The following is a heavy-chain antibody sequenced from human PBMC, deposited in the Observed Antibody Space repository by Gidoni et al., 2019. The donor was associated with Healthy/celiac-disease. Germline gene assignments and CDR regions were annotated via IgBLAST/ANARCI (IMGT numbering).Heavy chain of an antibody. CDR3: ARDLEMATGD. J-gene: IGHJ4*02. D-gene: IGHD5-12*01. CDR2: SKPSGGTT. V-gene: IGHV1-46*01. CDR1: GYTFTSYD. Sequence: QVQLVQSGAEVKKPGASVKDSCKASGYTFTSYDMHWVRQAPGQGLGWMGISKPSGGTTSYAQKSQGRVTMTRDMYTSTVYMELSSLRSEDTAVYYCARDLEMATGDWGQGTLVTVSS.